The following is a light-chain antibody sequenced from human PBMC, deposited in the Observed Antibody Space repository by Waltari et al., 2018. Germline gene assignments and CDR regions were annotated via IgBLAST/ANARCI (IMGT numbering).Light chain of an antibody. Sequence: NFMLTQPHSVSESPGKTVTISCSGSSDSIGSNYVQWYQQRPGGAPTTVIYEDDQRPSGVPDRFSGSIDRSSNSASLTIAGLEPEDEADYYCQSSDTSNPWVFGGGTRLTVL. V-gene: IGLV6-57*02. CDR3: QSSDTSNPWV. CDR2: EDD. J-gene: IGLJ3*02. CDR1: SDSIGSNY.